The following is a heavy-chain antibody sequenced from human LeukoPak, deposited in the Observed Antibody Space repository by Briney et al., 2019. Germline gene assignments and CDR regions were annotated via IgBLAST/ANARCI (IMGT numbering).Heavy chain of an antibody. Sequence: ASVKVSCKASGYTFTSYYMHWVRQAPGQGLEWMGIINPSGGSTSYAQKFQGRVTMTRDTSTSTVYMELSSLRSEDTAVYYCARDSGPYYYDSSGYYAPLSNWGQGTLVTVSS. J-gene: IGHJ4*02. CDR2: INPSGGST. CDR1: GYTFTSYY. CDR3: ARDSGPYYYDSSGYYAPLSN. D-gene: IGHD3-22*01. V-gene: IGHV1-46*01.